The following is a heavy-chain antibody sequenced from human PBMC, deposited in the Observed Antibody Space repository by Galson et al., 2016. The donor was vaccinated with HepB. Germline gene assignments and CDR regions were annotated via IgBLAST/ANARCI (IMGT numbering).Heavy chain of an antibody. V-gene: IGHV4-4*02. J-gene: IGHJ5*01. CDR2: IYHTGTS. Sequence: ETLSLTCAVSGASVNSSNWWTWVRQAPGTGLEWIGEIYHTGTSNNNPSLLSRFTMSIDNSRNLFSLNLNSVTAADTAVYYCARASTFPGARMVFDSWGQGILVTVSS. D-gene: IGHD2-2*01. CDR3: ARASTFPGARMVFDS. CDR1: GASVNSSNW.